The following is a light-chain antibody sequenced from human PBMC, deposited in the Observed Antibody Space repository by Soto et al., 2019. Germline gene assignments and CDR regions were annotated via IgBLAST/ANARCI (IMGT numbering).Light chain of an antibody. CDR1: SSDVGAYNY. CDR2: EVS. V-gene: IGLV2-8*01. CDR3: SSYAGSSVV. J-gene: IGLJ1*01. Sequence: QSALTQPPSASGSPGQSVTISCTGTSSDVGAYNYVSWYQQHPGKAPKLMIYEVSKRPSGVPDRFSGSKSGNTASLTVSGLQAEDEADYYCSSYAGSSVVFGTGTKVTVL.